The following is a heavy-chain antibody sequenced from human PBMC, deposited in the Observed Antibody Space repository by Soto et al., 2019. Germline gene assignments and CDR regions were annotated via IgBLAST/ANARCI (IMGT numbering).Heavy chain of an antibody. CDR2: INHSGST. CDR3: ARASSTSCYLDY. V-gene: IGHV4-34*01. D-gene: IGHD2-2*01. CDR1: GGSFSGYY. Sequence: PSETLSLTCAVYGGSFSGYYWSWIRPPPGKGLEWIGEINHSGSTNYNPSLKSRVTISVDTSKNQFSLKLSSVTAADTAVYYCARASSTSCYLDYWGQGTLVTVSS. J-gene: IGHJ4*02.